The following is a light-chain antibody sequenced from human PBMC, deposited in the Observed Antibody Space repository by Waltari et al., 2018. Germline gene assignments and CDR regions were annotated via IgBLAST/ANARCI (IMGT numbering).Light chain of an antibody. Sequence: QLVLTQSPSASASLGASVKLTCTLSSGHSSNIIAWLQQQPGKGPRYLMKVNSDGSHRKGDDIPDRFSGSSAGAERYLTISSLQSEDEADYYWETGGHGTGVFGGGTKLTVL. CDR2: VNSDGSH. J-gene: IGLJ3*02. CDR3: ETGGHGTGV. CDR1: SGHSSNI. V-gene: IGLV4-69*01.